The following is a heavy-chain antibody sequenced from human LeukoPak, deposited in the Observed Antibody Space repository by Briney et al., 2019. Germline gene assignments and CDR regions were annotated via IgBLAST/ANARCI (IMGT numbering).Heavy chain of an antibody. Sequence: EPSETLSLTCTVSGGSISSYYWSWIRQPPGKGLEWIGYIYYSGSTNYKSSLKSRVTISVDTSKNQFSLKLRSVTAADTAVYYCARTTEGGYTYGYFYYYYMDVWGKGTTVTISS. CDR2: IYYSGST. V-gene: IGHV4-59*01. CDR1: GGSISSYY. J-gene: IGHJ6*03. D-gene: IGHD5-18*01. CDR3: ARTTEGGYTYGYFYYYYMDV.